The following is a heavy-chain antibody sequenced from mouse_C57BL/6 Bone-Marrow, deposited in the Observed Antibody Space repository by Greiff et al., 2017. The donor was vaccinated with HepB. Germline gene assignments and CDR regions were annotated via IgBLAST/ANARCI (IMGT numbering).Heavy chain of an antibody. CDR2: IDPSDSYT. Sequence: QVQLQQPGDELVKPGASVKLSCKASGYTFTSYWMQWVKQRPGQGLEWIGEIDPSDSYTNYNQKFKGKATLTVDTSSSTAYMQLSSLTSEDSAVYYCARRYYFDYWGQGTTLTVSS. CDR1: GYTFTSYW. V-gene: IGHV1-50*01. J-gene: IGHJ2*01. CDR3: ARRYYFDY.